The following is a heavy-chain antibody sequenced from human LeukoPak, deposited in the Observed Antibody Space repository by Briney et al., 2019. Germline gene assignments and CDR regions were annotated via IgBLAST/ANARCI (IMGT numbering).Heavy chain of an antibody. D-gene: IGHD2-15*01. J-gene: IGHJ4*02. CDR1: GFTFNNYA. CDR2: ISYDGSNK. V-gene: IGHV3-30-3*01. Sequence: GGSLRLSCAASGFTFNNYAMHWVRQAPGKGLEWVAVISYDGSNKYYADSVKGRFTISRDNAKNSLYLQMNSLRAEDTAVYYCASIVVVVAATLWGQGTLVTVSS. CDR3: ASIVVVVAATL.